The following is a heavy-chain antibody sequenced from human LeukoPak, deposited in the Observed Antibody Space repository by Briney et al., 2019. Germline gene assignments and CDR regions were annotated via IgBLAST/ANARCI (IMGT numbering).Heavy chain of an antibody. CDR3: ARGTVTMVDY. Sequence: GGSLRLSCAASGFTVSSNYMSWVRQAPGRGLEWVSVIYSGGSTYYADSVKGRFTISRDNSKNTLFLQMNSLRAGDTAVYYCARGTVTMVDYWGQGTLATVSS. CDR2: IYSGGST. J-gene: IGHJ4*02. V-gene: IGHV3-66*01. D-gene: IGHD3-10*01. CDR1: GFTVSSNY.